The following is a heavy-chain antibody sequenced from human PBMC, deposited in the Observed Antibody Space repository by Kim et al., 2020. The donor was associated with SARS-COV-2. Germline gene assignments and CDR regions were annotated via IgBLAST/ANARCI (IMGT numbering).Heavy chain of an antibody. CDR3: AREHVAAAGRFDY. V-gene: IGHV6-1*01. D-gene: IGHD6-13*01. Sequence: YAVSMKSRITINPDTSKNQFSLQLNAVTPEDTAVYYCAREHVAAAGRFDYWGQGTLVTVSS. J-gene: IGHJ4*02.